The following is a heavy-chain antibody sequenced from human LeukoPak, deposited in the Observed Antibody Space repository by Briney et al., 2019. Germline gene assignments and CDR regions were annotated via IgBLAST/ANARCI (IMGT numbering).Heavy chain of an antibody. D-gene: IGHD3-22*01. CDR1: GGSFSGYY. V-gene: IGHV4-34*01. J-gene: IGHJ4*02. CDR3: ARSTRGDSSGYYLPDY. Sequence: SETLSLTCAVYGGSFSGYYWSWIRQPPGKGLEWIGEINHSGSTNYNPSLKSRVTISVDTSKNHFSLKLSSVTAADTAVYYCARSTRGDSSGYYLPDYWGQGTLVTVSS. CDR2: INHSGST.